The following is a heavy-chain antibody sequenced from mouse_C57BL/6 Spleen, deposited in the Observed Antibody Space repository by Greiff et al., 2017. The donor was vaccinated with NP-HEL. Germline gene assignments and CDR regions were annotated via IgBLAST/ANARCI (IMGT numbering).Heavy chain of an antibody. V-gene: IGHV1-52*01. Sequence: QVQLKQPGAELVRPGSSVKLSCKASGYTFTSYWMHWVKQRPIQGLEWIGNIDPSDSETHYNQKFKDKATLTVDKSSSTAYMQLSSLTSEDSAVYYCARGDYYGSSLYYFEYWGQGTTLTVAS. J-gene: IGHJ2*01. CDR3: ARGDYYGSSLYYFEY. CDR2: IDPSDSET. CDR1: GYTFTSYW. D-gene: IGHD1-1*01.